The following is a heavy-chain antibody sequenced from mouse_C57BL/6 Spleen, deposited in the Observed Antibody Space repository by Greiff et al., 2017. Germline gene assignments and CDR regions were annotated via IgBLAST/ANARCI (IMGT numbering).Heavy chain of an antibody. V-gene: IGHV1-26*01. J-gene: IGHJ1*03. D-gene: IGHD1-1*01. CDR2: INPNNGGT. CDR1: GYTFTDYY. Sequence: EVQLQQSGPELVKPGASVKISCKASGYTFTDYYMNWVKQSHGKSLEWIGDINPNNGGTSYNQKFKGKATLTVDKSSSTAYMELRSLTSEDSAVYDCARSGSSYWYFDVWGTGTTVTVSS. CDR3: ARSGSSYWYFDV.